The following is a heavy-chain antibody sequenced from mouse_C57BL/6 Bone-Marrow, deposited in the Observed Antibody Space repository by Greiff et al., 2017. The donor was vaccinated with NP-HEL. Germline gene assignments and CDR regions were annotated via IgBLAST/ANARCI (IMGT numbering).Heavy chain of an antibody. Sequence: EVQGVESGGGLVKPGGSLKLFCAASGFTFSSYAMSWVRQTPEKRLEWVATISDGGSYTYYPDNVKGRFTISRDNAKNNLYLQMSHLKSEDTAMYYCARDGRLRRAMDYWGQGTSVTVSS. V-gene: IGHV5-4*01. D-gene: IGHD2-4*01. J-gene: IGHJ4*01. CDR2: ISDGGSYT. CDR1: GFTFSSYA. CDR3: ARDGRLRRAMDY.